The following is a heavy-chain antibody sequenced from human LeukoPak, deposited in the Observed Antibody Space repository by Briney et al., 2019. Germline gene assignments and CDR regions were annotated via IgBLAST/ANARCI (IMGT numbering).Heavy chain of an antibody. J-gene: IGHJ4*02. CDR2: INPSGGST. V-gene: IGHV1-46*01. D-gene: IGHD3-22*01. CDR3: ARDYDSSGYYDRRYDY. Sequence: ASVKVSCKASGYTFTSYYMHWVRQAPGQGLEWMGIINPSGGSTSYAQKFQGRVTMTRDTSTSTVYMELSSLRSEDTAVYYCARDYDSSGYYDRRYDYWGQGTLVTVSS. CDR1: GYTFTSYY.